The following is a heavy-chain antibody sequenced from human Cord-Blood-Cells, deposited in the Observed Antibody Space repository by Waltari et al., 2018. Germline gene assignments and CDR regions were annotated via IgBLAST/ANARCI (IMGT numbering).Heavy chain of an antibody. V-gene: IGHV4-34*01. CDR1: GGSFSGYY. CDR2: INHSGST. Sequence: QVQLQQWGAGLLKPSETLSLTCAVYGGSFSGYYLSWIPQPPGKGLEWIGEINHSGSTNYNPSLKSRVTISVDTSKNQFSLKLSSVTAADTAVYYCARRGYSYGYDAFDIWGQGTMVTVSS. CDR3: ARRGYSYGYDAFDI. D-gene: IGHD5-18*01. J-gene: IGHJ3*02.